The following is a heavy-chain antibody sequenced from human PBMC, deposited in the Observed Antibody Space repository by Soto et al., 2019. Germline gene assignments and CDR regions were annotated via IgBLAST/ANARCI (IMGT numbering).Heavy chain of an antibody. CDR1: GYIFTKYY. CDR2: INGYNGKA. J-gene: IGHJ4*02. CDR3: VRWDAFFGAGGVD. Sequence: QVQLVQSVTELRKPGASVKLSCRASGYIFTKYYIAWVRQAPGHGLEWMGMINGYNGKANYGQDFRGRVIMTTDTSTNTAYMDLRSLTSDDTGVYYCVRWDAFFGAGGVDWGQGTLVTVSS. V-gene: IGHV1-18*01. D-gene: IGHD3-16*01.